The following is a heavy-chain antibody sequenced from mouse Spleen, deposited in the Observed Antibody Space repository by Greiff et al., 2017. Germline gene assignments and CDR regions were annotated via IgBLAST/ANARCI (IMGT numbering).Heavy chain of an antibody. D-gene: IGHD6-5*01. J-gene: IGHJ4*01. CDR2: ISYDGSN. CDR3: ARDMLPMDY. Sequence: EVKLMESGPGLVKPSQSLSLTCSVTGYSITSGYYWNWIRQFPGNKLEWMGYISYDGSNNYNPSLKNRISITRDTSKNQFFLKLNSVTTEDTATYYCARDMLPMDYWGQGTSVTVSS. V-gene: IGHV3-6*01. CDR1: GYSITSGYY.